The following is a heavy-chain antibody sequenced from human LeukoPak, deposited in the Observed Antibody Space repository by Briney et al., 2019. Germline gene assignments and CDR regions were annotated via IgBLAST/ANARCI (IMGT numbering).Heavy chain of an antibody. CDR2: INPNTGGT. D-gene: IGHD6-13*01. J-gene: IGHJ4*02. Sequence: ASVKVSCKASGYTFTDYYMHWVRQAPGQGLEWMGWINPNTGGTNYAQKFQGRVTMTRDTSISTPYMELSLLRSDDTAVYYCARALYTSRSYLATFSPTNFDYWGQGTLVTVST. V-gene: IGHV1-2*02. CDR3: ARALYTSRSYLATFSPTNFDY. CDR1: GYTFTDYY.